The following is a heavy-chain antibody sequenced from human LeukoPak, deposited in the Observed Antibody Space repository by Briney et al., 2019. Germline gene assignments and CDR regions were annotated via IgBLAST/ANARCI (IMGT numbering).Heavy chain of an antibody. CDR1: GFTFSSYA. V-gene: IGHV3-23*01. J-gene: IGHJ4*02. D-gene: IGHD1-26*01. CDR2: ISGGGGST. CDR3: AKGGKWDVTPFDY. Sequence: PGGSLRLSCAASGFTFSSYAMSWVRQAPGKGLEWVSTISGGGGSTYYADSVKGRFTISRDNSKNTLYLQVNSLRAEATAVYYCAKGGKWDVTPFDYWGQGTLVTVSS.